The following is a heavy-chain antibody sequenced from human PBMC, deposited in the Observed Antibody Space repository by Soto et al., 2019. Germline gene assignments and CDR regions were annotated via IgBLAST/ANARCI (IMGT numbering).Heavy chain of an antibody. D-gene: IGHD6-13*01. CDR2: TYHSGST. V-gene: IGHV4-38-2*02. CDR1: GYSISSGYY. CDR3: ARDLQQLVLGNWFDP. J-gene: IGHJ5*02. Sequence: SETLSLTCAVSGYSISSGYYWGWIRQPPGKGLEWIGSTYHSGSTYYNPSLKSRVTISVDTSKNQFSLKLSSVTAADTAVYYCARDLQQLVLGNWFDPWGQGTLVTVSS.